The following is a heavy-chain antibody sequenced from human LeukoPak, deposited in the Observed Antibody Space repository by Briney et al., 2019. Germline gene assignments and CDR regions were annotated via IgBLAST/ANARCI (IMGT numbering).Heavy chain of an antibody. D-gene: IGHD2-21*02. J-gene: IGHJ6*03. Sequence: ASVKVSCKASGYTFTSYYMHWVRQAPGQGLEWMGIINPSGGSTSYAQKFQGRVTITTDESTSTAYMELSSLRSEDTAVYYCARGYCGGDCYRYVGYYYMDVWGKGTTVTVSS. CDR1: GYTFTSYY. CDR2: INPSGGST. CDR3: ARGYCGGDCYRYVGYYYMDV. V-gene: IGHV1-46*01.